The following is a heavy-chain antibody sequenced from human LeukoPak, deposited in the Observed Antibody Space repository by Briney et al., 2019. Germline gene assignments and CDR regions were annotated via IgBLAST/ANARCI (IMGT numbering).Heavy chain of an antibody. CDR1: GYTFTSYG. D-gene: IGHD5-18*01. V-gene: IGHV1-18*01. Sequence: ASVKVSCKASGYTFTSYGISWVRQAPGQGLEWMGWISAYNGNTNYAQKLQGRVTMTTDTSTSTAYMELRSLRSDDTAVYYCARDGGLPATGLPTQYSSWGQGTLVTVSS. CDR3: ARDGGLPATGLPTQYSS. J-gene: IGHJ4*02. CDR2: ISAYNGNT.